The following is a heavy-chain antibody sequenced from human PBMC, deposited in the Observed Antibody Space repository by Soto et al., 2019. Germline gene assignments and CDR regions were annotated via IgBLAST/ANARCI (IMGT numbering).Heavy chain of an antibody. CDR2: INPNSGGT. CDR3: ARSDTAIVIKGDAFDI. Sequence: QVQLVQSGAEVKKPGASVKVSCKASGYTFTGYYMHWVRQAPGQGLEWMGWINPNSGGTNYAQKFQGRVTMTRDTSISTAYMELSRLRSDDTAVYYCARSDTAIVIKGDAFDIWGQGTMVTVSS. V-gene: IGHV1-2*02. D-gene: IGHD5-18*01. J-gene: IGHJ3*02. CDR1: GYTFTGYY.